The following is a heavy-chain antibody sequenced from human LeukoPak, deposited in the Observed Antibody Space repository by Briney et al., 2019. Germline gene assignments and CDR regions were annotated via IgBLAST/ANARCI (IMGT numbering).Heavy chain of an antibody. D-gene: IGHD6-19*01. CDR2: INHSGST. V-gene: IGHV4-34*01. CDR3: ASSIKGAVLDY. J-gene: IGHJ4*02. CDR1: GESLSGYY. Sequence: PSETLSLTCAVYGESLSGYYWSWIRQPPGKGLEWIGEINHSGSTNYDPSLKSRVTISVDTSKNQFSLKLSSVTAADTAVYYCASSIKGAVLDYWGQGTLVTVSS.